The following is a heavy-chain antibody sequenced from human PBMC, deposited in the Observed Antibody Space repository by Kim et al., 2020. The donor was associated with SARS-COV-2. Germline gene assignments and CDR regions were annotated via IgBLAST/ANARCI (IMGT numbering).Heavy chain of an antibody. CDR3: ARQARQYCSSTSCYLYYFDY. CDR1: GYSFTSYW. J-gene: IGHJ4*02. D-gene: IGHD2-2*01. Sequence: GASLKISCKGSGYSFTSYWIGWVRQMPGKGLEWMGIIYPGDSDTRYSPSFQGQVTISADKSISTAYLQWSSLKASDTAMYYCARQARQYCSSTSCYLYYFDYWGQGTLVTVSS. V-gene: IGHV5-51*01. CDR2: IYPGDSDT.